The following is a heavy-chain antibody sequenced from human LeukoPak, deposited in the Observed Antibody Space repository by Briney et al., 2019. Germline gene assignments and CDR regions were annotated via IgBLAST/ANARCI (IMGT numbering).Heavy chain of an antibody. CDR2: IYYSGST. CDR1: GGSISSSSNY. D-gene: IGHD1-26*01. CDR3: ARRVGANIKRLNWFDP. J-gene: IGHJ5*02. V-gene: IGHV4-39*01. Sequence: SETLSLTCTVSGGSISSSSNYWGWIRQPPGKGLEWIGSIYYSGSTYYNPSLKSRVTISVDTSKNQFSLKLSSVTAADTAVYYCARRVGANIKRLNWFDPWGQGTLVTVSS.